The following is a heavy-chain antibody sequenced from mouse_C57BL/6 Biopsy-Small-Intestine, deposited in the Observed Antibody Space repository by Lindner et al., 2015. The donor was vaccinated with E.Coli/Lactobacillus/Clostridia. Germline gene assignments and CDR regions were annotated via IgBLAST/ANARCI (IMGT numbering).Heavy chain of an antibody. CDR3: ASYGNFDY. J-gene: IGHJ2*01. Sequence: VQRRSLELRLVRPGTSVKVSCKASGYAFTNFLIEWVKQRPGQGLEWIGVINPGSGGTNYNEKFKGKATLTADKSSSTAYMQLSSLTSEDSAVYFCASYGNFDYWGQGTTLTVSS. CDR1: GYAFTNFL. D-gene: IGHD2-1*01. V-gene: IGHV1-54*01. CDR2: INPGSGGT.